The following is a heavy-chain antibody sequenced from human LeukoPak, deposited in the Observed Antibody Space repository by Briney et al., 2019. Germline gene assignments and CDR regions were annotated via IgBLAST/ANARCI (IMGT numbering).Heavy chain of an antibody. J-gene: IGHJ4*02. D-gene: IGHD3-22*01. CDR2: ISYDGSNK. Sequence: GGSLRLSCAASGFTFSSYAMHWVRQAPGKGLEWVAVISYDGSNKYYADSVKGRFTISRDNSKNTLYLQMNSLRAEDTAVYYCAGDLGYYDSSGYYSSWGQGTLVTVSS. V-gene: IGHV3-30*04. CDR3: AGDLGYYDSSGYYSS. CDR1: GFTFSSYA.